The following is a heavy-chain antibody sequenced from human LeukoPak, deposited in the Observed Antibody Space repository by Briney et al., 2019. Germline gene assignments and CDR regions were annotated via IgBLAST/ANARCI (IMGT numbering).Heavy chain of an antibody. D-gene: IGHD3-16*02. V-gene: IGHV3-23*01. CDR2: ITWDSGIT. CDR1: GFTFSSYA. CDR3: TRGPGYDYVWGSYRADY. J-gene: IGHJ4*02. Sequence: GGSLRLSCAASGFTFSSYAMSWVRQAPGKGLEWVSGITWDSGITGYADSVKGRFTISRDNAKNTLYLQMGSLRADDMAVYYCTRGPGYDYVWGSYRADYWGQGTLVTVSS.